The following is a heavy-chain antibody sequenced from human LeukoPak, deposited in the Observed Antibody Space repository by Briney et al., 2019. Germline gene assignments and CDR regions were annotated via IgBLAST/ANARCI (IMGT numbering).Heavy chain of an antibody. V-gene: IGHV3-23*01. D-gene: IGHD6-19*01. CDR2: ISDLGGST. J-gene: IGHJ6*02. CDR3: AREGTEQWLVAYYYYGMDV. CDR1: GLTHSSYA. Sequence: PGGYPRLSCAASGLTHSSYAMRWVRQAPGQGVEWVSAISDLGGSTYYADSVKGRFTISRDNSKNTLYLQMNSLRAEDTAVYYCAREGTEQWLVAYYYYGMDVWGQGTTVTVSS.